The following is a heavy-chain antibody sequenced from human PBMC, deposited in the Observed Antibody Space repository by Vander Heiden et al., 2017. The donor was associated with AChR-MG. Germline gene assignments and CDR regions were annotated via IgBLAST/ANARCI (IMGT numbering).Heavy chain of an antibody. J-gene: IGHJ6*02. D-gene: IGHD4-17*01. Sequence: EVQLVESGGGLVQPGGSLRLSCVASGFPFSSYWMHWVRQAPGKGLVWVSRINSDESSTSYADSVKGRFTISRDNAKNTLYLQMNSLRAEDTAVYYCARTVTTGDMDVWGQGTTVTVSS. CDR1: GFPFSSYW. CDR3: ARTVTTGDMDV. V-gene: IGHV3-74*01. CDR2: INSDESST.